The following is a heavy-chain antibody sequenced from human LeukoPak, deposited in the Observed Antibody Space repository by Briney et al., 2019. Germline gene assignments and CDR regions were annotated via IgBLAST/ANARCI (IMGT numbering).Heavy chain of an antibody. CDR2: INPNSGGT. Sequence: ASVKVSCKASGYTFTDYYMYWVRQAPGQGLEWMGWINPNSGGTNYAQKFQGRVTMTRDTSISTAYMELSRLRSDDTAVYYCARDLGAYSSSWRRYYFDYWGQGTLVTVSS. CDR3: ARDLGAYSSSWRRYYFDY. V-gene: IGHV1-2*02. CDR1: GYTFTDYY. D-gene: IGHD6-13*01. J-gene: IGHJ4*02.